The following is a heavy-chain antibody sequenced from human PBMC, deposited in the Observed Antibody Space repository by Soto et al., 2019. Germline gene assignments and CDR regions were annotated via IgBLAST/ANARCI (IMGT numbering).Heavy chain of an antibody. CDR2: IYYSGST. J-gene: IGHJ4*02. CDR3: AALDGYSHTGFDY. V-gene: IGHV4-39*01. D-gene: IGHD5-18*01. Sequence: TLSLTCTVSGGSISSSSYYWGWIRQPPGKGLEWIGSIYYSGSTYYNPSLKSRVTIYVDTSKNQFSLKLSSVTAADTAVYYCAALDGYSHTGFDYWGQGTLVTVSS. CDR1: GGSISSSSYY.